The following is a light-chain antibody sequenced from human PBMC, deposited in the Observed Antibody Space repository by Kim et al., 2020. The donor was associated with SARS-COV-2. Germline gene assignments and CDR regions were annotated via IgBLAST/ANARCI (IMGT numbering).Light chain of an antibody. CDR1: NNDVGGYSL. Sequence: QSALTQSASVSGSPGQSITISCTGSNNDVGGYSLVSWYRQYPGKAPQLMIYEVTKRPSGVSNRFSGSKSGNTASLTISGLQAEDEADYYCCSYVGNDIYVYGTGTKVTVL. J-gene: IGLJ1*01. CDR3: CSYVGNDIYV. V-gene: IGLV2-23*02. CDR2: EVT.